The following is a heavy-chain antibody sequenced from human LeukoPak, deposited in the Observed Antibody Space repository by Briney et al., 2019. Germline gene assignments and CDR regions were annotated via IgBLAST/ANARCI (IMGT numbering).Heavy chain of an antibody. J-gene: IGHJ4*02. Sequence: GGSLRLSCAASGFTFSSYGMHWVRQAPGRGLEWVAVIWYDGSNKYYADSVKGRFTISRDNSKNTLYLQMNSLRAEDTAVYYCARGYSSSWYYFDYWGQGTLVTVSS. V-gene: IGHV3-33*01. CDR2: IWYDGSNK. CDR3: ARGYSSSWYYFDY. CDR1: GFTFSSYG. D-gene: IGHD6-13*01.